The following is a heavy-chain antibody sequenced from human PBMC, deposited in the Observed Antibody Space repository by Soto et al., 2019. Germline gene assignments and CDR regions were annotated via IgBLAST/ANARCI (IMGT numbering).Heavy chain of an antibody. D-gene: IGHD1-1*01. CDR3: AKTGTDGSWFDP. CDR2: IDWDDDK. Sequence: SGPTLVNPTQTLTLTCTFSGFSLSTSGMRVSWIRQPPGKALQWLARIDWDDDKFYTTSLRTRLTISKDTSKNQVVLTMTNMDPVDTATYYCAKTGTDGSWFDPWGQGTLVTVSS. CDR1: GFSLSTSGMR. V-gene: IGHV2-70*04. J-gene: IGHJ5*02.